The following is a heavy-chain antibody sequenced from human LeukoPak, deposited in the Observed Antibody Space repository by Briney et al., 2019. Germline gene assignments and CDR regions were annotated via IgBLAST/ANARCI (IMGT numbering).Heavy chain of an antibody. D-gene: IGHD2-2*01. CDR1: GFTFRSYE. Sequence: GRSLRLSCAPSGFTFRSYEMNWVRHAPGEGLGWVSYISSSGSTIYYADSVKGRFTISRDNSKNSPSRQMDSQTAEDTPVNSLAREGYCSSTSCFDPWGQGTLVTVSS. CDR3: AREGYCSSTSCFDP. V-gene: IGHV3-48*03. CDR2: ISSSGSTI. J-gene: IGHJ5*02.